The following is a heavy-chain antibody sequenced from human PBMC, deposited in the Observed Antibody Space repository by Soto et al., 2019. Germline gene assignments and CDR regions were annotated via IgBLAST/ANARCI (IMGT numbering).Heavy chain of an antibody. J-gene: IGHJ3*02. CDR1: GFIVSDTY. CDR3: AREPRYCRGGSCAITGDAYDI. Sequence: VQLVESGGGLVQPGGSLRLYCTASGFIVSDTYVNWVRQAPGKGLEWFSVISNRGDTHYDDYVMGRFRRSRHISDNTLHLQMNSLRDEDTAVYYCAREPRYCRGGSCAITGDAYDIWGQGTMVTVS. V-gene: IGHV3-66*01. D-gene: IGHD2-15*01. CDR2: ISNRGDT.